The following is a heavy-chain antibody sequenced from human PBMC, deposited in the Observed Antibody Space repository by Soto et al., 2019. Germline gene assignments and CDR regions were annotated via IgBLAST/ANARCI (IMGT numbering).Heavy chain of an antibody. Sequence: SETLSLTCTVSGGSISSSSYYWGWIRQPPGKGLEWIGSIYYSGSTYYNPSLKSRVTISVDTSKNQFSLKLSSVTAADTAVYYCARDWGKQQLANVDYWGQGTLVTVSS. D-gene: IGHD6-13*01. V-gene: IGHV4-39*07. CDR3: ARDWGKQQLANVDY. CDR1: GGSISSSSYY. J-gene: IGHJ4*02. CDR2: IYYSGST.